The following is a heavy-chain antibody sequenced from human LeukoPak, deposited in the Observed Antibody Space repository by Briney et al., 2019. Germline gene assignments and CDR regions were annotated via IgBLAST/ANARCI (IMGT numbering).Heavy chain of an antibody. CDR3: AREQRGGLSGSLGGLFASYHTYYYMDV. CDR1: GYSFTMYY. J-gene: IGHJ6*03. D-gene: IGHD3-16*01. Sequence: EASVKVSCKASGYSFTMYYIHWVRQAPGQGLEWMGMINPNDGATTYTQRFQGRVTMTRDMSTTTVYMDLRSLRSEDTAVYPCAREQRGGLSGSLGGLFASYHTYYYMDVWGRGTTVTVSS. V-gene: IGHV1-46*01. CDR2: INPNDGAT.